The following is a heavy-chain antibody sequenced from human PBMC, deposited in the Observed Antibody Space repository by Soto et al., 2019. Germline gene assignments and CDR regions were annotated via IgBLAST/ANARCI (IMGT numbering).Heavy chain of an antibody. V-gene: IGHV3-48*03. J-gene: IGHJ4*02. D-gene: IGHD4-4*01. CDR3: ARGYYSGNSASGY. Sequence: EVQLVESGGGLIQPGGSLRLSCEASGFSFSSYEMNWVRQAPGRGLEWLSYISDRGESMYYSDSVKGRFTISRDNTKSSLYLRMNRLRAEDTAVYYCARGYYSGNSASGYWGQGTLVTVSS. CDR2: ISDRGESM. CDR1: GFSFSSYE.